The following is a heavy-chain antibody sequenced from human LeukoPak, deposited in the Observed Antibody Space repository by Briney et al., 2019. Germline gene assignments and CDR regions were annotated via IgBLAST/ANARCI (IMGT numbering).Heavy chain of an antibody. V-gene: IGHV3-66*01. CDR3: ASGGTYCGGDCYEPFTY. D-gene: IGHD2-21*02. CDR1: GFTVSSNY. Sequence: PGGSLRLSCAASGFTVSSNYMSWVRQGTGKVLEWVSVIYSGGSTYYADSVKGRFTISRDNSKNTLYLQMNNLRAEDTAVYYCASGGTYCGGDCYEPFTYWGQGTLVTVSS. CDR2: IYSGGST. J-gene: IGHJ4*02.